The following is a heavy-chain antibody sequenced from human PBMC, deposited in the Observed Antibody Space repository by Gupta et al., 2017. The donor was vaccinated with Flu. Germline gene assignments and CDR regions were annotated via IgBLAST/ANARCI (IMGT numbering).Heavy chain of an antibody. D-gene: IGHD1-26*01. CDR2: ISWNSGSI. J-gene: IGHJ6*02. CDR1: GFTFDDYA. Sequence: EVQLVESGGGLVQPGRSLRLSCAASGFTFDDYAMHWVRQAPGKGLEWVSGISWNSGSIGYADSVKGRFTISRDNAKNSLYLQMNSLRAEDTALYYCAKGALSGSYRNGGMDVWGQGTTVTVSS. V-gene: IGHV3-9*01. CDR3: AKGALSGSYRNGGMDV.